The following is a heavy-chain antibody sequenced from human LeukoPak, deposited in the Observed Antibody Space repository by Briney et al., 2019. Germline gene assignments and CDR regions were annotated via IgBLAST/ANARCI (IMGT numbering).Heavy chain of an antibody. D-gene: IGHD5-12*01. CDR1: GFSVSNYY. CDR2: MRGSGET. J-gene: IGHJ4*02. Sequence: GGSLRLSCAVSGFSVSNYYMSWVRQAPGKGLEWVSLMRGSGETFYADSVKGRFTISRDDSKSTLYLQMNSLRAEDTAVYYCTTKVIRGNSGDDYDDWGQGTLVTVSS. V-gene: IGHV3-53*05. CDR3: TTKVIRGNSGDDYDD.